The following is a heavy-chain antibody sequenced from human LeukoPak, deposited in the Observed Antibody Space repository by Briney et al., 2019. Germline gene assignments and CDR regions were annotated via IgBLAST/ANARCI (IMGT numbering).Heavy chain of an antibody. V-gene: IGHV3-21*01. CDR2: ISSSSSYI. CDR1: GFTFSSYS. D-gene: IGHD3-10*01. J-gene: IGHJ4*02. Sequence: GGSLRLSCAASGFTFSSYSMNWVRQAPGKGLEWVSCISSSSSYIYYADSVKGRFTISRDNAKNSLYLQMNSLRVEDTAVYYCAKVAKYYYGPETYYFFEQWGQGTPVTASS. CDR3: AKVAKYYYGPETYYFFEQ.